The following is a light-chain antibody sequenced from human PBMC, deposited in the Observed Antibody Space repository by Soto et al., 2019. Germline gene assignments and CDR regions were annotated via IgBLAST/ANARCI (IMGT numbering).Light chain of an antibody. J-gene: IGKJ4*01. CDR1: QSITSNF. CDR2: DAS. Sequence: IVLTQSPVTLSLSPGERATLSCAASQSITSNFVAWYQKKPGLAPSLLIFDASTRASGIADRFTGSGSGTAFSLTIRGLGPEDAAVYYCHHFADSPTFGGGPKV. V-gene: IGKV3D-20*01. CDR3: HHFADSPT.